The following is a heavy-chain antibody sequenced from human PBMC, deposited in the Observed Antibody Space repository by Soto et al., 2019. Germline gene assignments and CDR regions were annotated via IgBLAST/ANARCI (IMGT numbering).Heavy chain of an antibody. J-gene: IGHJ5*02. V-gene: IGHV4-59*01. Sequence: SETLSLTCYVSGGSINNYSWNWFRQTPWKGLEWIASIHYTGSTSYNPSLESRATMSIHTSNKQFSLKLTSVTAADTAIYYCTRDRADSSSFYWFDPWGQGTQVTVSS. CDR2: IHYTGST. CDR3: TRDRADSSSFYWFDP. CDR1: GGSINNYS. D-gene: IGHD6-13*01.